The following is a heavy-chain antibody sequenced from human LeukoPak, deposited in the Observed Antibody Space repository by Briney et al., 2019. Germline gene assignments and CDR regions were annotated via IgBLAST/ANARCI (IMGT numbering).Heavy chain of an antibody. CDR3: ARDPCSGGSCYSESWFDP. Sequence: PGGSLRLSCAASGFTFSDYYMSWIRQAPGKGLEWVSYISSSGSTIYYADCVKGRFTISRDNAKNSLYLQMNSLRAEDTAVYYCARDPCSGGSCYSESWFDPWGQGTLVTVSS. CDR1: GFTFSDYY. J-gene: IGHJ5*02. D-gene: IGHD2-15*01. CDR2: ISSSGSTI. V-gene: IGHV3-11*01.